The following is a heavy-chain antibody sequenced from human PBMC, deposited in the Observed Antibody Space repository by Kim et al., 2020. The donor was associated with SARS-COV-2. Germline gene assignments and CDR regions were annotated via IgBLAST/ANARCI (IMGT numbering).Heavy chain of an antibody. Sequence: DPGKGRFTISRDNSKNTLYLQMNSLRAEDTAVYYCAALPGAAAVTGWFDPWGQGTLVTVSS. D-gene: IGHD6-13*01. CDR3: AALPGAAAVTGWFDP. V-gene: IGHV3-23*01. J-gene: IGHJ5*02.